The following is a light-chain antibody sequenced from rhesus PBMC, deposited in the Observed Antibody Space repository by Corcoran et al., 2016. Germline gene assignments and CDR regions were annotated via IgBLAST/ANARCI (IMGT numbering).Light chain of an antibody. J-gene: IGKJ4*01. CDR3: QHGYGTPLT. V-gene: IGKV1-74*01. CDR2: KAS. CDR1: ENVNNY. Sequence: DIQMTQSPSSLSASVGDRVTITCRASENVNNYLNWYQQKPGKAHKLLIYKASTLQSGVQSRFSGSGCGTDYPFTISSLRPEDVATCYCQHGYGTPLTFGGGTKVEIK.